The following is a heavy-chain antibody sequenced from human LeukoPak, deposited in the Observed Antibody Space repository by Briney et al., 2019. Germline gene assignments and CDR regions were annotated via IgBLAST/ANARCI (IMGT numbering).Heavy chain of an antibody. J-gene: IGHJ4*02. V-gene: IGHV4-59*08. Sequence: PSETLSLTCTVSGGSMNFYYWSWLRQSPGKGLECIGYIYYSGSTYYNPSLKSRVTISVDTSKNQFSLNLDPVTAADTAVYYCARRAGIGQAYFDYWGQGTLVTVSS. CDR3: ARRAGIGQAYFDY. CDR2: IYYSGST. CDR1: GGSMNFYY.